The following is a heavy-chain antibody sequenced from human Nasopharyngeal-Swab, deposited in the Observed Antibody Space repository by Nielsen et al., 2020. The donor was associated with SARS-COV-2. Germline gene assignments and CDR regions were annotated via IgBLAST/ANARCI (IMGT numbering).Heavy chain of an antibody. CDR2: IRSKANSYAT. J-gene: IGHJ6*02. D-gene: IGHD5-18*01. CDR1: GFTFSGSA. CDR3: TRRAMVSRYYYYYGMDV. Sequence: GESLKISCAASGFTFSGSAMHWVRQASGKGLEWVGRIRSKANSYATAYAASVKGRFTISRDDSKNTAYPQMNSLKTEDTAVYYCTRRAMVSRYYYYYGMDVWGQGTTVTVSS. V-gene: IGHV3-73*01.